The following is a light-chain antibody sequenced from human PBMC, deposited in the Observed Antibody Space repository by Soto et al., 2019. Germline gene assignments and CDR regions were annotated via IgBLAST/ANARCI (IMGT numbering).Light chain of an antibody. CDR3: SSYTSTSSLRYV. Sequence: QCVLTQPASVSGSPGQSITISCTGTSSDVGAYNYVSWYQQHPGKAPKLMISDVSNRPSGVSNRFSGSKSGNTASLTISGLQPEDEAYYYCSSYTSTSSLRYVFGTGTKVTVL. CDR2: DVS. V-gene: IGLV2-14*03. J-gene: IGLJ1*01. CDR1: SSDVGAYNY.